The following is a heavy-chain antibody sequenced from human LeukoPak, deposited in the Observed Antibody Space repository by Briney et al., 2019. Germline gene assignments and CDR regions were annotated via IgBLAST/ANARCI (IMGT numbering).Heavy chain of an antibody. CDR1: GFTFSSYA. J-gene: IGHJ4*02. CDR2: ITGSGGNS. D-gene: IGHD3-3*01. CDR3: AKKSLWSGPFDY. Sequence: PGGSLRLSCAASGFTFSSYAMSWVRQAPGKGLEWVSIITGSGGNSYYTDSVKGRFTLSRDNSKNTLFLQMNSLRAEGTAVYFCAKKSLWSGPFDYWGQGTLVTVFS. V-gene: IGHV3-23*01.